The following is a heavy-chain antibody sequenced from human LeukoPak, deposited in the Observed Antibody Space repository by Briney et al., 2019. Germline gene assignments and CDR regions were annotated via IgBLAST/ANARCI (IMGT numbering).Heavy chain of an antibody. J-gene: IGHJ4*02. D-gene: IGHD1-26*01. CDR1: GGSISSYY. V-gene: IGHV4-59*01. Sequence: SETLSLTCTVSGGSISSYYWSWIRQPPGKGLEWIGYIYYSESTNYNPSLKSRVTISVDTSKNQFSLKLSSVTAADTAVYYCARDPYSGSYYDQWGQGTLVTVSS. CDR3: ARDPYSGSYYDQ. CDR2: IYYSEST.